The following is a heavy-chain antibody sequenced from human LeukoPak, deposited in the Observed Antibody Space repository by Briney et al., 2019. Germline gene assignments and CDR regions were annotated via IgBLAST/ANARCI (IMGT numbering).Heavy chain of an antibody. CDR1: GGTFSSYA. J-gene: IGHJ4*02. D-gene: IGHD2-2*01. CDR2: IIPIFGTA. V-gene: IGHV1-69*05. CDR3: ARNRVGYCSSTSCYEFDY. Sequence: ASVKVSCKASGGTFSSYAISWVRQAPGQGLEWMGGIIPIFGTANYAQKFQGRVTITTDESTSTAYMELSSLRSEDTAVYYCARNRVGYCSSTSCYEFDYWGQGTLVTVSS.